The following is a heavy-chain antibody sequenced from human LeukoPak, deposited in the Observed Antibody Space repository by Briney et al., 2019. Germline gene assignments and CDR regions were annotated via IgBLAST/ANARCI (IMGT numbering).Heavy chain of an antibody. CDR1: GFTFEDHG. CDR3: VRGEGRGGWFDP. V-gene: IGHV3-20*04. CDR2: INWNGGRT. D-gene: IGHD1-26*01. J-gene: IGHJ5*02. Sequence: GGSLRLSCATSGFTFEDHGLSWVRQPPGEGLEWVSRINWNGGRTGYSDSVKGRFTISRDDAKKSVHLQMNSLRVEDTAVYYCVRGEGRGGWFDPWGQGILVTVS.